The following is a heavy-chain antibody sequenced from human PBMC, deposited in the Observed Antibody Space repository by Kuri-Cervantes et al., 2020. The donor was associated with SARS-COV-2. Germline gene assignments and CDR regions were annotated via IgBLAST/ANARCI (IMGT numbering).Heavy chain of an antibody. CDR3: ARSCTYARCSEYFQH. CDR1: GFIVSSSY. V-gene: IGHV3-66*02. D-gene: IGHD2-8*01. J-gene: IGHJ1*01. Sequence: GGSLRLSCAASGFIVSSSYMSWVRQAPGKGLEWVSIIYAGGGTYYADSVKGQFTISRDISKNMVFLQMNRLRPEDTAVYYCARSCTYARCSEYFQHWGQGTLVTVSS. CDR2: IYAGGGT.